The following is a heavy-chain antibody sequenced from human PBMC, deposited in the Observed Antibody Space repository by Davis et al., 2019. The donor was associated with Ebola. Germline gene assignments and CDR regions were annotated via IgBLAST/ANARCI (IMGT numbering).Heavy chain of an antibody. V-gene: IGHV3-7*01. CDR1: GLTFSSYW. J-gene: IGHJ4*02. CDR2: IKQDGSEK. Sequence: GESLKISCAASGLTFSSYWMSWVRQAPGKGLEWVANIKQDGSEKYYVDSVKGRFTISRDNAKNSLYLQMNSLRAEDTAVYYCARSGYSSSSRRPLGYWGQGTLVTVSS. D-gene: IGHD6-6*01. CDR3: ARSGYSSSSRRPLGY.